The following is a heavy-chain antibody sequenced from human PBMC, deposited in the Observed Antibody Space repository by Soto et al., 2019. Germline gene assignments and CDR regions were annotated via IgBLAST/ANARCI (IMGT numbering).Heavy chain of an antibody. J-gene: IGHJ4*02. CDR2: IYYSGST. CDR3: ARGQNY. V-gene: IGHV4-31*03. CDR1: GGSISSGGHY. Sequence: SETLSLTCTVSGGSISSGGHYWSWIRQHPGKGLEWIGYIYYSGSTYYNPSLKSRITLSVDTSKNQFSLKLSSLTAADTAVYYCARGQNYWGQGTLVTVSS.